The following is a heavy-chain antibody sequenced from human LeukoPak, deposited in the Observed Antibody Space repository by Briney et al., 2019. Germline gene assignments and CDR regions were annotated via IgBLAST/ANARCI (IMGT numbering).Heavy chain of an antibody. J-gene: IGHJ6*02. V-gene: IGHV3-7*01. CDR3: ARDVITLGSGSYPYYYYYYGMDV. Sequence: GGSLRLSCAASGFTFSSYAMHWVRQAPGKGLEWVANIKQDGSEKYYVDSVKGRFTISRDNAKNSLYLQMNSLRAEDTAVYYCARDVITLGSGSYPYYYYYYGMDVWGQGTTVTVSS. CDR2: IKQDGSEK. CDR1: GFTFSSYA. D-gene: IGHD3-10*01.